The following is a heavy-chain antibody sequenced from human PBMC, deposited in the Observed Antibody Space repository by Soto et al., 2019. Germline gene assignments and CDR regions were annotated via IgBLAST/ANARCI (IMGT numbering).Heavy chain of an antibody. Sequence: QVQLVQSGADVKKPGASVKVSCKAPGYIFASSTISWVRQATGQGLEWMGWISAYNGNIKDGQTLQGRFTMTTDTSTSPSYMELRNLTYFATAMYYCAIANYGDNDSWGQGTVVSVSS. V-gene: IGHV1-18*01. J-gene: IGHJ4*02. D-gene: IGHD4-17*01. CDR1: GYIFASST. CDR3: AIANYGDNDS. CDR2: ISAYNGNI.